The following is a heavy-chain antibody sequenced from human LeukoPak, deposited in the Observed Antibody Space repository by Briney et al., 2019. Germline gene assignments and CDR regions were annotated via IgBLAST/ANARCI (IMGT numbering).Heavy chain of an antibody. CDR2: ISYDGSNK. Sequence: GGSLRLSCAASGFTFSSYGMHWVRQAPGKGLEWVAVISYDGSNKYYADSVKGRFTISRDNSKNTLYLQMNSLRAEDTAVYYCAKDRSTSDYGDYYFDYWGQGTLVTVSS. D-gene: IGHD4-17*01. CDR3: AKDRSTSDYGDYYFDY. J-gene: IGHJ4*02. CDR1: GFTFSSYG. V-gene: IGHV3-30*18.